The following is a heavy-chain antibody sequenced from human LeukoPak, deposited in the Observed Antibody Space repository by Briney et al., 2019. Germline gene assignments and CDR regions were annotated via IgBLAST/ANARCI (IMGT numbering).Heavy chain of an antibody. CDR2: ISADGAST. D-gene: IGHD2-2*03. J-gene: IGHJ4*02. CDR1: GFAFSTFA. V-gene: IGHV3-23*01. CDR3: ARWIYYFDF. Sequence: GGSLRLSCAASGFAFSTFAINWVRQAPGKGLEWVSAISADGASTLYADSVNGQFTISRDNSKNTVYLQMNSLRAEDTAEYFCARWIYYFDFWGQGTLVTVSS.